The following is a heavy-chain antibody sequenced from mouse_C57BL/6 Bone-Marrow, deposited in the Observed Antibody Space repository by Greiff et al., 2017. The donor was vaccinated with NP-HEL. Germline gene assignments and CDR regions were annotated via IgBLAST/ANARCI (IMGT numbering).Heavy chain of an antibody. D-gene: IGHD2-1*01. CDR3: ARHGIYYGNCGGYAMDY. V-gene: IGHV5-9*01. J-gene: IGHJ4*01. Sequence: EVQGVESGGGLVKPGGSLKLSCAASGFTFSSYTMSWVRQTPAQRLEWVATISGGGGNTYYPDSVKGRFTISRDNAKNPLYLQMSSLRSEDTALYYCARHGIYYGNCGGYAMDYWGQGTSVTVSS. CDR2: ISGGGGNT. CDR1: GFTFSSYT.